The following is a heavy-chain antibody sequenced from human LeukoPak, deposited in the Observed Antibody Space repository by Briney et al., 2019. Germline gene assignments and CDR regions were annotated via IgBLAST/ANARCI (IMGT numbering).Heavy chain of an antibody. V-gene: IGHV3-23*05. CDR1: GFTFSSYA. J-gene: IGHJ4*02. D-gene: IGHD2-15*01. CDR2: IDSSGSYT. CDR3: AKQLGYCSDGSCYFPY. Sequence: PGGSLRLSCAVSGFTFSSYAMSWVRQAPGKGLEWVSAIDSSGSYTWYDDSVKGRFTISRDNSKSTLCLQMNSLRAEDTAVYYCAKQLGYCSDGSCYFPYWGQGTLVTVSS.